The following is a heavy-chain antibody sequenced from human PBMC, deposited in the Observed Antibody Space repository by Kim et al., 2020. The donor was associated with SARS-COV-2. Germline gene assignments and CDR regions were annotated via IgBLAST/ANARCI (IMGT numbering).Heavy chain of an antibody. CDR3: ARDGENDGSTIFGVVIMRDYYYGMDV. D-gene: IGHD3-3*01. J-gene: IGHJ6*02. CDR1: GYTFTSYG. Sequence: ASVKVSCKASGYTFTSYGISWVRQAPGQGLEWMGWISAYNGNTNYAQKLQGRVTMTTDTSTSTAYMELRSLRSDDTAVYYCARDGENDGSTIFGVVIMRDYYYGMDVWGQGTTVTVSS. V-gene: IGHV1-18*04. CDR2: ISAYNGNT.